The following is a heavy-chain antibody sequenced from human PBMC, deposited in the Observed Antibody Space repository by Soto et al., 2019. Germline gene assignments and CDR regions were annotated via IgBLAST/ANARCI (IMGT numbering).Heavy chain of an antibody. D-gene: IGHD3-10*01. V-gene: IGHV1-3*05. CDR3: ARDRGWRFGELGGWFDP. J-gene: IGHJ5*02. CDR1: GYTFTSYA. CDR2: INAGNGNT. Sequence: QVQLVQSGAEEKKPGASVKVSCKASGYTFTSYAMHWVRQAPGQRLEWMGWINAGNGNTKYSQKFQGRVTITRDTSAITAYMELSSLRSEDTSVYYCARDRGWRFGELGGWFDPWGQGTLVTVSS.